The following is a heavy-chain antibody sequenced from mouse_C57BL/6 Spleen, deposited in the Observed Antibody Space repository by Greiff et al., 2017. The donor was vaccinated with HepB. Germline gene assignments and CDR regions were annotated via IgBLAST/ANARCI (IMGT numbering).Heavy chain of an antibody. CDR1: GYTFTSYW. CDR3: ARGGDKEFAY. V-gene: IGHV1-59*01. D-gene: IGHD3-3*01. Sequence: VQLQQPGAELVRPGTSVKLSCKASGYTFTSYWMHWVKQRPGQGLEWIGVIDPSDSYTNYNQKFKGKATLTVDTSSSTAYMQLSSLTSEDSAVYYCARGGDKEFAYWGQGTLVTVSA. J-gene: IGHJ3*01. CDR2: IDPSDSYT.